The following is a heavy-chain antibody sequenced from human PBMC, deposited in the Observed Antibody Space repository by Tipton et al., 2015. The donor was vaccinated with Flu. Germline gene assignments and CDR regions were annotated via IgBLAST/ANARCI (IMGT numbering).Heavy chain of an antibody. CDR3: AKEGSYNILTNYYNKGVDP. Sequence: TLSLTCTVSGGSISSYTYYWGWFRQSPGTGLEWIGSIYYSGTTYYSPSLKSRVTMSTDTSKNQFSLKLTSVTAADTAVYYCAKEGSYNILTNYYNKGVDPWGQGTLVIVSS. D-gene: IGHD3-9*01. CDR2: IYYSGTT. V-gene: IGHV4-39*07. J-gene: IGHJ5*02. CDR1: GGSISSYTYY.